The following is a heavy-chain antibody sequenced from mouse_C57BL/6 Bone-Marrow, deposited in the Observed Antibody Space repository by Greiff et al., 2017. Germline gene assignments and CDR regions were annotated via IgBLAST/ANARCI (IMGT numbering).Heavy chain of an antibody. Sequence: VKLQQPGAELVMPGASVKLSCKASGYTFTSYWMHWVKQRPGQGLEWIGEIDPSDSYTNYNQKFKGKSTLTVDKSSSTAYMQLSSLTSEDSAVYYCARVYYYGRGTYAMDYWGQGTSVTVSS. CDR3: ARVYYYGRGTYAMDY. J-gene: IGHJ4*01. CDR1: GYTFTSYW. V-gene: IGHV1-69*01. CDR2: IDPSDSYT. D-gene: IGHD1-1*01.